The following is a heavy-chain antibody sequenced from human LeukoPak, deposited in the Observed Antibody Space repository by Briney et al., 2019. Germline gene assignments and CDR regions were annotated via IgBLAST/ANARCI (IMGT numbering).Heavy chain of an antibody. V-gene: IGHV3-23*01. CDR1: GFTFSRYA. CDR3: AKQGDGTYYLLDY. J-gene: IGHJ4*02. CDR2: TTGTGAST. Sequence: GGSLRLSCAASGFTFSRYAMNWVRQAPGTGLEWVSVTTGTGASTYYADSVKGRFTISRDNSKNTVYLQMNSLRAEDTAIYYCAKQGDGTYYLLDYWGQGTLVTVSS. D-gene: IGHD2/OR15-2a*01.